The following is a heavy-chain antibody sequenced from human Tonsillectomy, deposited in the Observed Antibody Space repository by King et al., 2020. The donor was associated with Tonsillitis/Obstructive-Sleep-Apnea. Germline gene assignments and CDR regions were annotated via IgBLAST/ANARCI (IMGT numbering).Heavy chain of an antibody. D-gene: IGHD3-9*01. J-gene: IGHJ5*02. CDR1: GGSFSGYY. CDR2: VDHSGST. CDR3: AGAPFYNDAMLTAYLNWFDP. V-gene: IGHV4-34*01. Sequence: VQLQQWGAGLLKPSETLSLTCAVYGGSFSGYYWSWIRQPPGKGLYWFGEVDHSGSTNYNPSLKSRVTISADTSTNQFSLKLSSVTAADTAVYYCAGAPFYNDAMLTAYLNWFDPWGQGSLVTVSS.